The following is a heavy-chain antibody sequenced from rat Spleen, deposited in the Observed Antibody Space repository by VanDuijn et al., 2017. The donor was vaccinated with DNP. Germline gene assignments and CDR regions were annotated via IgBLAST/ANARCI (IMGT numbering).Heavy chain of an antibody. V-gene: IGHV5-7*01. CDR2: ISYDGLRT. J-gene: IGHJ2*01. Sequence: EVQLVESGGGLVQPGRSLKLSCAASGFTFSDYAMAWVRQAPKKGLEWVATISYDGLRTYYRDSVRGRFTISRDDAKSTLYLQMDSLRSEETATYYCARHGTTVALDYWGQGVMVTVSS. CDR3: ARHGTTVALDY. D-gene: IGHD1-1*01. CDR1: GFTFSDYA.